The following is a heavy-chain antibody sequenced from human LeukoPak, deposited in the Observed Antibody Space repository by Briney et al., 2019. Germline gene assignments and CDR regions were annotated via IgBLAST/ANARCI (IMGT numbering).Heavy chain of an antibody. V-gene: IGHV4-31*03. CDR3: ARSVTVDAFDI. D-gene: IGHD2-21*02. CDR1: GGSINNGGYY. CDR2: IYHSGST. Sequence: SQTLSLTCTVSGGSINNGGYYWSWIRQHPGKGLEWIGYIYHSGSTYYNPSLKSRVTISVDRSKNQFSLKLSSVTAADTAVYYCARSVTVDAFDIWGQGTMVTVSS. J-gene: IGHJ3*02.